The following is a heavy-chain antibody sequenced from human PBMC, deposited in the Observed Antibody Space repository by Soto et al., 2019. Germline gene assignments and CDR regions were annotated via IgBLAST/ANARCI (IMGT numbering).Heavy chain of an antibody. CDR1: GFTFSSYA. V-gene: IGHV3-23*01. CDR2: ISGSGGST. CDR3: AKINLIGNSQRSQIDYARRGHFDY. Sequence: EVQLLESGGGLVQPGGSLRLSCAASGFTFSSYAMSWVRQAPGKGLEWVSAISGSGGSTYYADSVKGRFTISRDNSKNTLYLQMNSLRAEDTAVYYCAKINLIGNSQRSQIDYARRGHFDYWGQGTLVTVSS. J-gene: IGHJ4*02. D-gene: IGHD4-17*01.